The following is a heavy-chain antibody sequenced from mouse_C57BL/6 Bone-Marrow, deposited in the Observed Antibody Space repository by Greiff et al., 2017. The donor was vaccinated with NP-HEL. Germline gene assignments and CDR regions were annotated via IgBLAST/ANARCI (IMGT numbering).Heavy chain of an antibody. D-gene: IGHD2-5*01. CDR1: GYTFTSYW. Sequence: QVQLQQPGAELVMPGASVKLSCKASGYTFTSYWMHWVKQRPGQGLEWIGEIDPSDSYTNYNQKFKGKSTLTVDKSSSTAYMQLSSLTSEDSAVYYCASDAYYSNYDYYAMDYWGQGTSVTVSS. CDR3: ASDAYYSNYDYYAMDY. J-gene: IGHJ4*01. V-gene: IGHV1-69*01. CDR2: IDPSDSYT.